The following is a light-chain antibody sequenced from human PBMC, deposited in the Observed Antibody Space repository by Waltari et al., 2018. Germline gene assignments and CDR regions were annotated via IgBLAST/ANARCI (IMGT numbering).Light chain of an antibody. CDR2: DVT. V-gene: IGLV2-14*03. Sequence: QSALTQPASVSGSPGQSITIPCTGTCRYVGPYDYVSWYQQTPGKAPKLLIHDVTDRPSGVADRFSGSKSGNTASLTISGLQADDEADYYCTSYTSSTTTPYVFGTGTQVTV. CDR1: CRYVGPYDY. CDR3: TSYTSSTTTPYV. J-gene: IGLJ1*01.